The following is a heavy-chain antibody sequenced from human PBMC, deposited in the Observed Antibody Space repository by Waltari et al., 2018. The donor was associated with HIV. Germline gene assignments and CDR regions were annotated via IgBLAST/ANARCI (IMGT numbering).Heavy chain of an antibody. CDR2: FDPADGKT. Sequence: QVQLVQSGAEVKRPGASVKVSCKVSGYILTELSIHWVRQAPGKGLEWVGSFDPADGKTTDAQKFQGRVTMTEDTSTDTASIEVSSLRSEDTAVYYCATARQWLVDGGMDVWGQGTTVTVSS. D-gene: IGHD6-19*01. J-gene: IGHJ6*02. V-gene: IGHV1-24*01. CDR1: GYILTELS. CDR3: ATARQWLVDGGMDV.